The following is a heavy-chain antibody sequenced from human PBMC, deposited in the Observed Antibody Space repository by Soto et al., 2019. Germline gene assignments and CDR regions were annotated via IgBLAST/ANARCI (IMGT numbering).Heavy chain of an antibody. D-gene: IGHD5-12*01. Sequence: SETLSLTCAVYGGSFSGYYWSWIRQPPGKGLEWIGEINHSGSTNYNPSLKSRVTISVDTSKNQFSLKLSSVTAADTAVYYCARGAPWLRRTPFDYWGQGTLVTVSS. CDR2: INHSGST. CDR3: ARGAPWLRRTPFDY. J-gene: IGHJ4*02. CDR1: GGSFSGYY. V-gene: IGHV4-34*01.